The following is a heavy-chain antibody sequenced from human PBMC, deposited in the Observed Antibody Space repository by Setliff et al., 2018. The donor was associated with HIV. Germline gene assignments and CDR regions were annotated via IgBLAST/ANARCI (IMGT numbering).Heavy chain of an antibody. V-gene: IGHV4-61*01. CDR2: IYYSGST. CDR1: GGSVSSGSYY. CDR3: ARYSPRGYTLTGPY. D-gene: IGHD6-25*01. J-gene: IGHJ4*02. Sequence: PSETLSLTCTVSGGSVSSGSYYWSWIRQPPGKGLEWIGYIYYSGSTKHNPSLKSRVTISLDTSKNQFSLKLTSVTVADTAVYYCARYSPRGYTLTGPYWGQGTLVTVSS.